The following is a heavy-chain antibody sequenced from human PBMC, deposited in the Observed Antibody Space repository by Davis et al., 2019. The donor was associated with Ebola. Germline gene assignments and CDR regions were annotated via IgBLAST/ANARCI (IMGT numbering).Heavy chain of an antibody. CDR3: AKDDSSSWYYFDC. CDR2: IKEDGSEK. D-gene: IGHD6-13*01. Sequence: PGGSLRLSCAASRFTFSNYWMSWVRQAPGKGLEWVANIKEDGSEKYYVDSVKGRFTISRDNAKNSLYLQMNSLRAEDTAVYYCAKDDSSSWYYFDCWGQGALVTVSS. J-gene: IGHJ4*02. V-gene: IGHV3-7*01. CDR1: RFTFSNYW.